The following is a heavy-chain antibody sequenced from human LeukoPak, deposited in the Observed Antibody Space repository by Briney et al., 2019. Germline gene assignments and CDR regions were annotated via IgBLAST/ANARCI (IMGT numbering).Heavy chain of an antibody. CDR3: ARESPRPYCSSTSCYGDAFDI. CDR2: IYYSGST. CDR1: GGSISSSSYY. J-gene: IGHJ3*02. V-gene: IGHV4-61*01. Sequence: NPSETLSLTCTVSGGSISSSSYYWGWIRQPPGKGLEWIGYIYYSGSTNYNPSLKSRVTISVDTSKNQFSLKLSSVTAAGTAVYYCARESPRPYCSSTSCYGDAFDIWGQGTMVTVSS. D-gene: IGHD2-2*01.